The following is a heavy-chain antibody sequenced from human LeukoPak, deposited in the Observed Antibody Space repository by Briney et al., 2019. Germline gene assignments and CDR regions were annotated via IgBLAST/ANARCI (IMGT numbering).Heavy chain of an antibody. V-gene: IGHV3-7*03. CDR1: GFTFRNYR. J-gene: IGHJ4*02. CDR3: ARAIYRYYFDY. CDR2: INQVGSHK. D-gene: IGHD3-9*01. Sequence: PGGALRLSCAESGFTFRNYRMSWVGQTPGKGGEWVANINQVGSHKYYVPSLKVRFTFSRDNAKTSLFLQMNRLRAEDTAVYYCARAIYRYYFDYFGQGALVTVSS.